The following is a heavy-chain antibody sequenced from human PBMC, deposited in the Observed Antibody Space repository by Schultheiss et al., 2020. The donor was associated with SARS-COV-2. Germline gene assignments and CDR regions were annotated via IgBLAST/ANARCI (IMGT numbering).Heavy chain of an antibody. Sequence: SETLSLTCTVSGGPISSGGYYWSWIRQHPGKALEWIGYIYYNGNTYYNPSLKSRVSISVDTSKNQFSLKLTSVTAADTAVYYCARYSGGPNWFDPWGQGTLVTVSS. CDR2: IYYNGNT. V-gene: IGHV4-31*03. CDR3: ARYSGGPNWFDP. CDR1: GGPISSGGYY. D-gene: IGHD6-19*01. J-gene: IGHJ5*02.